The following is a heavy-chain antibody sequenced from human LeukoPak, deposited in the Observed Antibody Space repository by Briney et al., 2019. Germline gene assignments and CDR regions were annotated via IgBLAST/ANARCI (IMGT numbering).Heavy chain of an antibody. CDR2: IYYSVST. J-gene: IGHJ4*02. D-gene: IGHD5-12*01. CDR1: GGSISSGGYF. CDR3: ARYSGYERYFDY. Sequence: PSQTLSLTCTVSGGSISSGGYFWSWIRQHPGKGLEWIGYIYYSVSTYYNPSLKSRVTISVDTSKNQFSLKLSSVTAADTAVYYCARYSGYERYFDYWGQGTLVTVSS. V-gene: IGHV4-31*03.